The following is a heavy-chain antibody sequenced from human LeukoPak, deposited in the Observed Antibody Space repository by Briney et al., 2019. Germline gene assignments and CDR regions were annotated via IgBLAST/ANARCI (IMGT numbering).Heavy chain of an antibody. V-gene: IGHV4-38-2*02. Sequence: SETLSLTCTVSGYTVSSGYFWGWIRQPPGKRLEWIGNMYHTGTTYYNPSLKSRVTITIDTSKNQFSLKLRSVTAADTAVYYCAGVVQSTDSSGFYLPEYFQHWGQGTLVTVSS. CDR1: GYTVSSGYF. CDR3: AGVVQSTDSSGFYLPEYFQH. D-gene: IGHD3-22*01. J-gene: IGHJ1*01. CDR2: MYHTGTT.